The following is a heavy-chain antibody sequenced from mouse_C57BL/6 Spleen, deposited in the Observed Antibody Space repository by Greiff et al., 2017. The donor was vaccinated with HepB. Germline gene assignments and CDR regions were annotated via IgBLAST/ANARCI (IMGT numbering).Heavy chain of an antibody. J-gene: IGHJ3*01. CDR3: ARMAYVVTTGGFAY. V-gene: IGHV1-22*01. Sequence: EVQLQQSGPELVKPGASVKMSCKASGYTFTDYNMHWVKQSHGKSLEWIGYINPNNGGTSYNQKFKGKATLTVNKSSSTAYMELRSLTSEDSAVYYCARMAYVVTTGGFAYWGQGTLVTVSA. CDR1: GYTFTDYN. D-gene: IGHD2-2*01. CDR2: INPNNGGT.